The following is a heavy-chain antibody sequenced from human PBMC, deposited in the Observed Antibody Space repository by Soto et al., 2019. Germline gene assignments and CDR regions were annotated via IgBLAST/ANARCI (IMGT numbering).Heavy chain of an antibody. D-gene: IGHD2-21*01. J-gene: IGHJ4*02. CDR2: IYPDGRT. V-gene: IGHV3-66*01. CDR3: ASRGD. Sequence: EVQLVESGGGLVQPGGSLGLSFAAPGFSVSSDFMIWVAQVPGKGLDGVSSIYPDGRTFHAESVKGRFTISRDSSKNTLYLQMNSLRVEDTAVYYCASRGDWGQGALVTVSS. CDR1: GFSVSSDF.